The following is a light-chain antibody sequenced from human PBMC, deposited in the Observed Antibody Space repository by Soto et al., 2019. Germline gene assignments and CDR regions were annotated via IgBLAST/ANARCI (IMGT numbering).Light chain of an antibody. CDR2: EVV. Sequence: SALTQPPSASGSPGQSVTISCTGTSSDVGGYNYVSWYQQHPGKAPKFMIYEVVKRPSGVPDRFSGSKSGNTASLTVSGLQAEDEADYYCTSYAGNNNLVFGGGTKVTVL. V-gene: IGLV2-8*01. CDR1: SSDVGGYNY. CDR3: TSYAGNNNLV. J-gene: IGLJ2*01.